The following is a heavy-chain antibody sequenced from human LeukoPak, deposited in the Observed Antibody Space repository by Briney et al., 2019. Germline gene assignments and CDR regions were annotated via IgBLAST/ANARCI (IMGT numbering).Heavy chain of an antibody. V-gene: IGHV4-34*01. CDR2: INHSGST. J-gene: IGHJ6*03. Sequence: SETLPLTCAVYGGSFSGYYWSWIRQPPGKGLEWIGEINHSGSTNYNPSLKSRVTISVDTSKNQFSLKLSSVTAADTAVYYCARHLRNYYYYYMDVWGKGTTVTISS. D-gene: IGHD3-3*02. CDR3: ARHLRNYYYYYMDV. CDR1: GGSFSGYY.